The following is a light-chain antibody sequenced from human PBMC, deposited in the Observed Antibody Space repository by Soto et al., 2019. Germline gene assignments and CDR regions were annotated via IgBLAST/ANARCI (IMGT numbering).Light chain of an antibody. CDR2: DTS. Sequence: EIVLTQSPATLSLSPGERATLSCRASQSVSNYLAWYQQKPGQAPRLLMYDTSNRAPGIPARFSGSGSGTDVTLTINSFEPEDFEVYFCQQRSKFLWTFGKGTKVEI. V-gene: IGKV3-11*01. J-gene: IGKJ1*01. CDR1: QSVSNY. CDR3: QQRSKFLWT.